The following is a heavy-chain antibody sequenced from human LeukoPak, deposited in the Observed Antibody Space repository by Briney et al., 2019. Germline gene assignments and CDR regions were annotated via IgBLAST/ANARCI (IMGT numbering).Heavy chain of an antibody. CDR3: PTTRRSGSNFFDY. Sequence: ASVKVSCKVSGYTLTELSMHWVRQAPGKGLEWMGGFDPEDGETIYAQKFQGRVTMTEDTSTDTAYMELRSLRSEDTAVYNCPTTRRSGSNFFDYWGQRTLVTVSS. CDR2: FDPEDGET. V-gene: IGHV1-24*01. CDR1: GYTLTELS. D-gene: IGHD1-26*01. J-gene: IGHJ4*02.